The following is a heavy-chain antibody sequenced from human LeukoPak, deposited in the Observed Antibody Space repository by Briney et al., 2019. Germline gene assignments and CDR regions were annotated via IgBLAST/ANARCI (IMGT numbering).Heavy chain of an antibody. D-gene: IGHD3-22*01. CDR3: ATDPDSSGYYYPIFDY. V-gene: IGHV3-30*04. CDR1: GFTFSSYA. CDR2: ISYDGSNK. Sequence: GRSLRLSCAASGFTFSSYAMHWVRQAPGKGLEWVAVISYDGSNKYYADSVKGRFTISRDNSKNTLYLQINSLRAEDTAVYYCATDPDSSGYYYPIFDYWGQGTLVTVSP. J-gene: IGHJ4*02.